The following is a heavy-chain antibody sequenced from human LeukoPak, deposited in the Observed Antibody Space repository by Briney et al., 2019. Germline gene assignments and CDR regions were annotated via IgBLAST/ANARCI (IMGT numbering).Heavy chain of an antibody. D-gene: IGHD3-16*01. CDR1: GFTFSSSW. CDR3: AANTQSGY. CDR2: IKEDGSGK. V-gene: IGHV3-7*05. Sequence: GGSLTLSCAASGFTFSSSWMKWVRQAPGKGLESVAVIKEDGSGKYYVDSVKGRFAISRDNAKNSLYLQMNNVRAEDTAVYFCAANTQSGYWGQGALVTVSS. J-gene: IGHJ4*02.